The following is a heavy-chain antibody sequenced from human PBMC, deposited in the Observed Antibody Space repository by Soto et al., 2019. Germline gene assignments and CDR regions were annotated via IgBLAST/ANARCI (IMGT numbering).Heavy chain of an antibody. D-gene: IGHD6-13*01. CDR1: GGSISSDY. CDR3: ARRYSSSSDY. V-gene: IGHV4-59*08. J-gene: IGHJ4*02. CDR2: IFYSGST. Sequence: SETLSLTCTVSGGSISSDYWSWIRQPPGKGLEWIGYIFYSGSTNYNPSLKSRVTISVDTSKNQFSLKLSSVTAADTAVYYCARRYSSSSDYWGQGTLVTVSS.